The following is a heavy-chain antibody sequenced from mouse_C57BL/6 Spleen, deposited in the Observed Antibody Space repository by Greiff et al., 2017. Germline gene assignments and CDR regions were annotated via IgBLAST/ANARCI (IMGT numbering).Heavy chain of an antibody. D-gene: IGHD1-1*01. J-gene: IGHJ2*01. CDR1: GYTFTSYW. CDR2: IDPSDSET. Sequence: QVQLQQSGAELVRPGSSVKLSCKASGYTFTSYWMHWVKQRPIQGLEWIGNIDPSDSETHYNQKFKDKATLTVDKSSSTAYMQLSSLTSEDSAVYYCARSYYGSSPFDYWGQGTTLTVSS. V-gene: IGHV1-52*01. CDR3: ARSYYGSSPFDY.